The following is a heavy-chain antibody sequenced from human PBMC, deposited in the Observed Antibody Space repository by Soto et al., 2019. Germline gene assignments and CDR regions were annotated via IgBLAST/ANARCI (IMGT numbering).Heavy chain of an antibody. Sequence: KPSETLSLTCAVYGGSFSGYYWSWIRQPPGKGLEWIGEINHSGSTNYNPSLKSRVTISVDTSKNQFSLKLSSVTAADTAVYYCARGSSGYYTRGPLGYWGQGALVTVSS. CDR1: GGSFSGYY. D-gene: IGHD3-3*01. J-gene: IGHJ4*02. CDR2: INHSGST. CDR3: ARGSSGYYTRGPLGY. V-gene: IGHV4-34*01.